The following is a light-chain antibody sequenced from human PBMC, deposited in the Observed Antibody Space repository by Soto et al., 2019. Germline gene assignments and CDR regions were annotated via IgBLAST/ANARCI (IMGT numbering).Light chain of an antibody. J-gene: IGKJ5*01. CDR1: ESIGDY. Sequence: EIVLTQSPAALSLSPRARATLSCWASESIGDYLAWYKQRPGQAPRLLIYAASRRAAGIPHRFSGSGSERAFTLAISGLEPADFGVYYCQQYVTSPSITSGQGTRLEI. V-gene: IGKV3-20*01. CDR3: QQYVTSPSIT. CDR2: AAS.